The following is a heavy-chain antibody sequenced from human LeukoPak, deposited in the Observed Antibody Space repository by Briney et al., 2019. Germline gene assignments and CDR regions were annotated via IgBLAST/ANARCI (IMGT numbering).Heavy chain of an antibody. D-gene: IGHD3-16*02. J-gene: IGHJ4*02. Sequence: ASVKVSCKTSGYTFTGYYMHWVRQAPGQGLEWTGWINPSSGGTDYAQKFQGRVTMTRDTSISTVYMELSRLRSDDTAVYYCARDRSRYFDYWGQGTLVTVSS. CDR1: GYTFTGYY. CDR2: INPSSGGT. V-gene: IGHV1-2*02. CDR3: ARDRSRYFDY.